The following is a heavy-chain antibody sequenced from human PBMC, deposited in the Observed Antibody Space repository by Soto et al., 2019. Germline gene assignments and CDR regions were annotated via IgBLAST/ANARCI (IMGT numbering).Heavy chain of an antibody. Sequence: SETLCLTCTVSGGSISSGDYYWSWIRQPPGKGLEWIGYIYYSGSTYYNPSLKSRVTISADTSKNQFSLKLSSVTAADTAVYYCARQGISTGYYTYDYWGQGTLVTVSS. CDR3: ARQGISTGYYTYDY. CDR2: IYYSGST. V-gene: IGHV4-30-4*01. J-gene: IGHJ4*02. CDR1: GGSISSGDYY. D-gene: IGHD3-9*01.